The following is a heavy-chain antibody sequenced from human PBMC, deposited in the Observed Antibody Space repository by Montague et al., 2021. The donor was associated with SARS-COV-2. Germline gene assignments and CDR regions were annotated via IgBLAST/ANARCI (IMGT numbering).Heavy chain of an antibody. Sequence: PALVKPTQTFTLICSFSGFSLDTRGAGVAWIRQPPGKALEWLGTIYWNDGKHYNSSLKSRLSMSKDTSNNQVVLILTNVDPADTATYFFADREEDNNGYRWFDPWGQGTLVTVSS. CDR2: IYWNDGK. J-gene: IGHJ5*02. CDR1: GFSLDTRGAG. CDR3: ADREEDNNGYRWFDP. D-gene: IGHD5-12*01. V-gene: IGHV2-5*01.